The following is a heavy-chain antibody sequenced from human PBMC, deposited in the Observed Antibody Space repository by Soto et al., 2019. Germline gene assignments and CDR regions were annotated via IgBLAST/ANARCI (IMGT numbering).Heavy chain of an antibody. CDR3: AKFPFIPNDYGDYVAAYYFDY. Sequence: GGSLRLSCAASGFTFDDYAMHWVRQAPGKGLEWVSGISWNSATIGYADSVKGRFTISRDNSKNTLYLQMNSLRAEDTAVYYCAKFPFIPNDYGDYVAAYYFDYWGQGTLVTVPS. CDR1: GFTFDDYA. J-gene: IGHJ4*02. V-gene: IGHV3-9*01. CDR2: ISWNSATI. D-gene: IGHD4-17*01.